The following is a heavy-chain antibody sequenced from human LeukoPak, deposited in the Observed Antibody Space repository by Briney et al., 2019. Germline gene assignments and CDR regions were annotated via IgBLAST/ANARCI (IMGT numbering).Heavy chain of an antibody. D-gene: IGHD3-22*01. Sequence: ASVKVSCKASGYTFTTYAMHWVRQAPGQRLEWMGWINAGNGNTKYSQKFQGRVTITRDTSASTAYMELSSLRSEDTAVYYCARGNCYDSSGYYYPFDYWGQGTLVTVSS. CDR1: GYTFTTYA. CDR2: INAGNGNT. V-gene: IGHV1-3*01. CDR3: ARGNCYDSSGYYYPFDY. J-gene: IGHJ4*02.